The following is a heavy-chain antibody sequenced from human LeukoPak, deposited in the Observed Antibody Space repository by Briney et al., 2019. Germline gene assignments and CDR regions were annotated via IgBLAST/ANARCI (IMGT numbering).Heavy chain of an antibody. Sequence: AGSLRLSCVGSGFTFSSYGLIWVRQAPGKGLEWVSGIHGNGETTYYGDSVKGRFTISRDNSKSTLYLQMNSLRVEDTAEYFCGRDPNGDYVGAFEFWGQGTKVAVSS. CDR3: GRDPNGDYVGAFEF. CDR2: IHGNGETT. CDR1: GFTFSSYG. J-gene: IGHJ3*01. D-gene: IGHD3-16*01. V-gene: IGHV3-23*01.